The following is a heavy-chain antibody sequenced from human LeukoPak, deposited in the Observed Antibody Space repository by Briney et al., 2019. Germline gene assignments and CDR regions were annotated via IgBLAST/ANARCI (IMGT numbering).Heavy chain of an antibody. J-gene: IGHJ4*02. CDR1: GFTFSSYW. V-gene: IGHV3-74*01. Sequence: GGSLRLSCAASGFTFSSYWVHWVRQAPGKGLVWVSRINNDGSSTDYADSVKGRFTISRDNAKNTLYLQMNSLRAEDTAVYYCARDQAGARSFDYWGQGTLVTVSS. D-gene: IGHD4/OR15-4a*01. CDR3: ARDQAGARSFDY. CDR2: INNDGSST.